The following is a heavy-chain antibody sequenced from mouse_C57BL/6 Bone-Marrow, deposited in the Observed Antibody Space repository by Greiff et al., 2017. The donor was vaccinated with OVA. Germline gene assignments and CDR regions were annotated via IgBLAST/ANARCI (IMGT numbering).Heavy chain of an antibody. Sequence: QVQLQQSGAELVRPGASVTLSCKASGYTFTDYEMPWVKQTPVHGLEWIGAIDPETGGTAYNQKFKGKAILTADKSSSTAYMELRSLTSEDSAVYYCTRRYYYGSSSWFAYWGQGTLVTVSA. CDR3: TRRYYYGSSSWFAY. V-gene: IGHV1-15*01. CDR2: IDPETGGT. J-gene: IGHJ3*01. CDR1: GYTFTDYE. D-gene: IGHD1-1*01.